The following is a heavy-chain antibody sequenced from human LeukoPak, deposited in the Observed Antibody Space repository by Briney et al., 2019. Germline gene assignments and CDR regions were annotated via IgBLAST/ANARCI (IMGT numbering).Heavy chain of an antibody. Sequence: PSETLSLTCTVSGGSISSSSYYWGWIRQPPGKGLEWIGSIYYSGSTYYNPSLKSRVTISVDTSKNQFPLKLSSVTAADTAVYYCARLDDSSGYSDYWGQGTLVTVSS. D-gene: IGHD3-22*01. CDR2: IYYSGST. CDR1: GGSISSSSYY. CDR3: ARLDDSSGYSDY. V-gene: IGHV4-39*01. J-gene: IGHJ4*02.